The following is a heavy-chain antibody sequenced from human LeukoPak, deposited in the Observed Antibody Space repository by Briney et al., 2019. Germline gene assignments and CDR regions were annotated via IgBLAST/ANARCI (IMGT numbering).Heavy chain of an antibody. J-gene: IGHJ3*02. CDR3: ATEWIDSSGYYQSGGDAFDI. V-gene: IGHV3-53*01. Sequence: GGSLRLSCAASGFTVSSNYMSWVRQAPGKGLEWVSVIYSGGSTYYADSVKGRFTISRDNSKNTLYLQMNSLRAEDTAVYYCATEWIDSSGYYQSGGDAFDIWGQGTMVTVSS. CDR1: GFTVSSNY. D-gene: IGHD3-22*01. CDR2: IYSGGST.